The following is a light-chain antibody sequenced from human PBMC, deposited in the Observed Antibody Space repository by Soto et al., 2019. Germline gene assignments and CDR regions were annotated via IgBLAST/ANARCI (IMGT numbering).Light chain of an antibody. V-gene: IGLV2-14*01. CDR3: SSYTSSSSVV. Sequence: QSALTQPASVSGSPGQSITISCTATSSDVGGYNHVSWYQQHPGKAPKLMIFDVSNRPSGVSNRFSGSKSGNTDSLTISGLQAEDEADYYCSSYTSSSSVVFGGGTKVTVL. CDR2: DVS. CDR1: SSDVGGYNH. J-gene: IGLJ2*01.